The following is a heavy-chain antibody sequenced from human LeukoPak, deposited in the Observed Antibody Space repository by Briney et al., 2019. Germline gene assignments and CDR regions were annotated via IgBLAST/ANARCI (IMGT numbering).Heavy chain of an antibody. CDR2: ISSSGSTI. Sequence: GGSLRLSCAASGSTFSSYEMNWVRQAPGKGLEWVSYISSSGSTIYYADSVKGRFTISRDNAKNSLYLQMNCLRAEDTAVYYCARDMALVLDDYGDYSTAYGMDVWGKGTTVTVSS. CDR3: ARDMALVLDDYGDYSTAYGMDV. CDR1: GSTFSSYE. D-gene: IGHD4-17*01. J-gene: IGHJ6*04. V-gene: IGHV3-48*03.